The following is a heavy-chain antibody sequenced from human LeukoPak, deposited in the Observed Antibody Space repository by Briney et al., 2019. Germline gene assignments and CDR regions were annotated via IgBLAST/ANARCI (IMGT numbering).Heavy chain of an antibody. CDR1: GYSISSSSYY. CDR2: IYYSGST. V-gene: IGHV4-39*01. Sequence: SETLSLTCTVSGYSISSSSYYWGWIRQPPGKGLEWIGSIYYSGSTYYNPSLKSRVTISVDTSKNQFSLKLSSVTAADTAVYYCARSISGSYYRWGQGTLVTVSS. J-gene: IGHJ4*02. CDR3: ARSISGSYYR. D-gene: IGHD1-26*01.